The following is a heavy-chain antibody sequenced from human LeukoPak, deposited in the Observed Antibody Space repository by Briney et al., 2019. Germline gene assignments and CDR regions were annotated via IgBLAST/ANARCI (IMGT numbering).Heavy chain of an antibody. CDR2: INPNSGGT. D-gene: IGHD3-22*01. Sequence: GASVKVSCKASGYTFTGYYMHWVRQAPGQGLEGMGWINPNSGGTNYAQKFQGRVTMTRDTSISTAYMELSRLRSDDTAVYYCAREAKDSSGYYSTLFDYWGQGTLVTVSS. V-gene: IGHV1-2*02. CDR3: AREAKDSSGYYSTLFDY. CDR1: GYTFTGYY. J-gene: IGHJ4*02.